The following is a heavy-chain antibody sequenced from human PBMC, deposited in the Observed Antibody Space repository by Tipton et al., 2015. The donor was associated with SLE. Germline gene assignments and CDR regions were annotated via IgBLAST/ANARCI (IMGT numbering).Heavy chain of an antibody. CDR3: ARGQERGSIVTPYLDY. V-gene: IGHV4-59*11. D-gene: IGHD1-26*01. CDR1: GGSFNAHY. J-gene: IGHJ4*01. Sequence: TLSLTCAVYGGSFNAHYWSWIRQPPGKGLEWVGHVYYSGSIKYNPSLKGRVTISVDRSNNQFSLKLASVTAADTAVYYCARGQERGSIVTPYLDYWGHGILVTVSS. CDR2: VYYSGSI.